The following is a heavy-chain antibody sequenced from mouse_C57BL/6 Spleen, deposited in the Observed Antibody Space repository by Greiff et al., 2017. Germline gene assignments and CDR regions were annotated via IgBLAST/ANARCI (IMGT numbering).Heavy chain of an antibody. V-gene: IGHV1-72*01. J-gene: IGHJ2*01. CDR1: GYTFTSYW. Sequence: VQLQQPGAELVQPGASVKLSCKASGYTFTSYWMHWVKQRPGRGLEWIGRIDPNSGGTKYNEKFKSKATLTVDKPSSTAYMQLSSLTSEVSAVYYCARRYYFDYWGQGTTLTVSS. CDR2: IDPNSGGT. CDR3: ARRYYFDY.